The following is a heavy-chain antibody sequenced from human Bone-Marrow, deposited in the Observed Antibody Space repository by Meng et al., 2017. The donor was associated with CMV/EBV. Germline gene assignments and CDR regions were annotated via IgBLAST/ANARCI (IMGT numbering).Heavy chain of an antibody. D-gene: IGHD6-13*01. J-gene: IGHJ6*02. Sequence: GESLKISCKGSGYSFTSYWIGWVRQMPGKGLEWMGLIYPGDSDTRYSPSFQGQVTISADKSISPAYLQWSSLKASDTAMYYCASNGAGSSWYYGMDVWGQGTTVTVSS. CDR2: IYPGDSDT. CDR3: ASNGAGSSWYYGMDV. CDR1: GYSFTSYW. V-gene: IGHV5-51*01.